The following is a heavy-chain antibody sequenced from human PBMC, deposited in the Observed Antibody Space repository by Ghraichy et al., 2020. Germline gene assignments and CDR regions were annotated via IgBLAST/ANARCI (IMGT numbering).Heavy chain of an antibody. V-gene: IGHV3-21*01. CDR2: ISSNSGHI. J-gene: IGHJ4*02. CDR1: GFTFNTYA. Sequence: GGSLRLSCAASGFTFNTYAMNWVRQAPGKGLEWVSSISSNSGHIYYADSVKGRFTISRDNAKNSLYLQMNSLRAEDTAVYYCARDGDRRVDPYYYDSSGYYYPRGVFDYWGQGTLVTVSS. CDR3: ARDGDRRVDPYYYDSSGYYYPRGVFDY. D-gene: IGHD3-22*01.